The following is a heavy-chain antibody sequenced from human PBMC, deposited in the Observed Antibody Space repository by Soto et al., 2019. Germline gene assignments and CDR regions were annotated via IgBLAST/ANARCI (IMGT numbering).Heavy chain of an antibody. D-gene: IGHD6-19*01. CDR3: ARDVSMAVAGSTPSGDYFDY. J-gene: IGHJ4*02. CDR1: GFTFSDYY. V-gene: IGHV3-11*01. Sequence: QVQLVESGGGLVKPGGSLRLSCAASGFTFSDYYMSWIRQAPGKGLEWVSYISSSGSTIYYADSVKGRFTISRDNAKNSLYLQMNSLRAEDTAVYYCARDVSMAVAGSTPSGDYFDYWGQGTLVTVSS. CDR2: ISSSGSTI.